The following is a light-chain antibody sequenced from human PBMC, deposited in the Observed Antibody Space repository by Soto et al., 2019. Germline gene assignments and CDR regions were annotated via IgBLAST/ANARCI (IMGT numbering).Light chain of an antibody. V-gene: IGKV3-20*01. CDR1: QSVSYY. CDR3: QQYGSSQT. CDR2: GAS. Sequence: EVVLTQSPGTLSLSPGERATLSCRASQSVSYYLAWYQQKPGQAPRLLIYGASSRATGIPDRFSGSGSGTDFTLTISRLEPEDFAVYYCQQYGSSQTFGQGTKVAIK. J-gene: IGKJ1*01.